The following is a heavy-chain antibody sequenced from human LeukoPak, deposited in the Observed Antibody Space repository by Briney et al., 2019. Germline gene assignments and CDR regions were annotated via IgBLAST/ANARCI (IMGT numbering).Heavy chain of an antibody. CDR2: ISFDGSNI. Sequence: GGSLRLSCAASGFTFSIYGMHWVRQAPGKGLEWVAVISFDGSNIYYGDSVKGRFTISRDNSKNTLYLQMNSLRGEDTAVYYCAKKFPGAVAAGPDYWGQGTLVTVSS. V-gene: IGHV3-30*18. CDR1: GFTFSIYG. CDR3: AKKFPGAVAAGPDY. J-gene: IGHJ4*02. D-gene: IGHD6-6*01.